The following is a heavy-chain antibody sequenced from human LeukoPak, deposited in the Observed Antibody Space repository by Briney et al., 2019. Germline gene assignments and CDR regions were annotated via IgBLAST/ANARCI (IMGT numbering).Heavy chain of an antibody. CDR1: GFTVSSNY. V-gene: IGHV3-66*01. Sequence: GGSLRLSCAASGFTVSSNYMSWVRQAPGKGLEWVSVIYNDGTTYYADSVKGRFTISRDNSKNTVYLQMNSLRAEDAAVYYCANLNGRGNIPWGQGTLVTVSS. CDR2: IYNDGTT. J-gene: IGHJ5*02. D-gene: IGHD1-1*01. CDR3: ANLNGRGNIP.